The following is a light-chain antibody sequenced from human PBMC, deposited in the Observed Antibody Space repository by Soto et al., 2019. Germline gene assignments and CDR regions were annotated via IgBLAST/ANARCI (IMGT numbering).Light chain of an antibody. J-gene: IGLJ3*02. Sequence: QSVLTQPPSVSAAPGQKVTISCSGSSSNIGNNDVSWYQQLPGTAPKLLVYDNNRRASGIPDRFSGSKTGTSATLGITGLQTGDEADYYCGTWDNSLTPGRVFGGGTKVTVL. CDR1: SSNIGNND. V-gene: IGLV1-51*01. CDR2: DNN. CDR3: GTWDNSLTPGRV.